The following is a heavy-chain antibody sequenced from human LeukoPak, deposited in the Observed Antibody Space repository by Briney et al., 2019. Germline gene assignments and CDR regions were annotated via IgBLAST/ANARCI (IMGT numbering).Heavy chain of an antibody. CDR1: GFTFSSYW. J-gene: IGHJ6*03. D-gene: IGHD5-18*01. Sequence: PGGSLRLSCAASGFTFSSYWMSWVRQAPGKGLEWVANIKQDGSEKYSVDSVKGRFTISRDNAKNSLYLQMNSLRTEDTAVYYCARDVRGSVTSYFYYYMDVWGKGTTVTVSS. CDR2: IKQDGSEK. V-gene: IGHV3-7*01. CDR3: ARDVRGSVTSYFYYYMDV.